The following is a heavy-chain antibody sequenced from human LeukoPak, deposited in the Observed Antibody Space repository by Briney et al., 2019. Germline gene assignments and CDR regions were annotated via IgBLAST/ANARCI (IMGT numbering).Heavy chain of an antibody. CDR1: GFTFSSYG. CDR3: AKCPPSRYYDSSGYYAPFDY. Sequence: GGSLRLSCAASGFTFSSYGMSWVRQAPGKGLEWVSAISGSGGSTYYADSVKGRFTISRDNSKNTLYLQMNSLRAEDTAVYYCAKCPPSRYYDSSGYYAPFDYWGQGTLVTVSS. V-gene: IGHV3-23*01. CDR2: ISGSGGST. J-gene: IGHJ4*02. D-gene: IGHD3-22*01.